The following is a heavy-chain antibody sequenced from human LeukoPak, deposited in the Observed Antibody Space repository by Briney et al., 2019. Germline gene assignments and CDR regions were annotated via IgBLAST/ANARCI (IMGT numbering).Heavy chain of an antibody. CDR1: GGSFSGYY. J-gene: IGHJ6*02. CDR2: INHSGST. V-gene: IGHV4-34*01. D-gene: IGHD3-10*01. CDR3: ARVRAWVTMARGVTPYYYYYGMDV. Sequence: PSETLSLTCAVYGGSFSGYYWSWIRQPPGKGLEWIGEINHSGSTNYNPSLKSRVTISVDTSKDQFSLKLSSVTAADTAVYYCARVRAWVTMARGVTPYYYYYGMDVWGQGTTVTVSS.